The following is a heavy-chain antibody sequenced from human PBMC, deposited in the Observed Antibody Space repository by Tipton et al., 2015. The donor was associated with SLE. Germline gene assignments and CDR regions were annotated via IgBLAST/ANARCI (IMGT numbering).Heavy chain of an antibody. Sequence: SLRLSCAASGFTFSSYEMNWVRQAPGKGLEWVSYISSSGSTIYYADSVKGRFTISRDNAKNSLYLQMNSLRAEDTAVYYCARGDYYDSSGYPYYYGMDVWGQGTTVTVSS. CDR3: ARGDYYDSSGYPYYYGMDV. D-gene: IGHD3-22*01. CDR1: GFTFSSYE. V-gene: IGHV3-48*03. CDR2: ISSSGSTI. J-gene: IGHJ6*02.